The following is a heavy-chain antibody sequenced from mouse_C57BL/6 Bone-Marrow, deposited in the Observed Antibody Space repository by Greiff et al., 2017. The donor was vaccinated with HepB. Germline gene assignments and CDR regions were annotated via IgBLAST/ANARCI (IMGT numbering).Heavy chain of an antibody. CDR1: GFTFSSYA. D-gene: IGHD2-4*01. CDR3: TRSPAYDYDVLFAY. CDR2: ISSGGDYI. Sequence: EVQLQESGEGLVKPGGSLKLSCAASGFTFSSYAMSWVRQTPEKRLEWVAYISSGGDYIYYADTVKGRFTISRDNARNTLYLQMSSLKSEDTAMYYCTRSPAYDYDVLFAYWGQGTLVTVSA. J-gene: IGHJ3*01. V-gene: IGHV5-9-1*02.